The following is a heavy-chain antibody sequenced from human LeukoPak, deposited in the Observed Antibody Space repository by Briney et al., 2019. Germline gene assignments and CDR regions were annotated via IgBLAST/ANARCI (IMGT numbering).Heavy chain of an antibody. J-gene: IGHJ4*02. CDR1: GGTFSSYA. V-gene: IGHV1-69*04. CDR2: IIPILGIA. Sequence: SVKVSCKASGGTFSSYAISWVRQAPGQGLEWMGRIIPILGIANYAQKFQGRVTITADKSTSTAYMELSSLRSEDTAVYYCARDKVGRGVADYWGQGTLVTVSS. D-gene: IGHD3-10*01. CDR3: ARDKVGRGVADY.